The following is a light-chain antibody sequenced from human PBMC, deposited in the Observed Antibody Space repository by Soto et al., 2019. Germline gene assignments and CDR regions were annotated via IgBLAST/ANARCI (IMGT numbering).Light chain of an antibody. J-gene: IGKJ2*01. CDR1: QSVSSSY. CDR3: QQYGSSSYT. CDR2: GAS. Sequence: EIVLTQSPGTLSLSPGERATLSCRASQSVSSSYLAWYQQKPGQAPRLLIYGASSRDTSIPDRFSGSGSGTDFTLTISRLEPEDFAVYYCQQYGSSSYTFGQGTKVEIK. V-gene: IGKV3-20*01.